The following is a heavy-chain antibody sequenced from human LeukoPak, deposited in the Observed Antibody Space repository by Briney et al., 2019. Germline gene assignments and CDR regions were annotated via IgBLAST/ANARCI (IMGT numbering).Heavy chain of an antibody. CDR3: ARARKTTMIVAKDAFDI. CDR2: INHSGST. V-gene: IGHV4-34*01. D-gene: IGHD3-22*01. J-gene: IGHJ3*02. Sequence: SETLSLTRAVYGGSFSGYYWSWIRQPPGKGLEWIGEINHSGSTNYNPSLKSRVTISVDTSKNQFSLKLSSVTAADTAVYYCARARKTTMIVAKDAFDIWGQGTMVTVSS. CDR1: GGSFSGYY.